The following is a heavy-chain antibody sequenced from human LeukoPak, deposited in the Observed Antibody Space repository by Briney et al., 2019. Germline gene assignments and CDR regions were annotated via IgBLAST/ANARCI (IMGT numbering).Heavy chain of an antibody. J-gene: IGHJ4*02. Sequence: ASVKVSFKASGYTFTDYAMHWVRQAPGQRLEWMGWINAGNGNTKYSQKFQGRVTITRDTSASTAYMELSSLKTEDTAVYYCARELWPFYFDYWGQGTLVTVSS. CDR3: ARELWPFYFDY. CDR1: GYTFTDYA. D-gene: IGHD3-10*01. CDR2: INAGNGNT. V-gene: IGHV1-3*01.